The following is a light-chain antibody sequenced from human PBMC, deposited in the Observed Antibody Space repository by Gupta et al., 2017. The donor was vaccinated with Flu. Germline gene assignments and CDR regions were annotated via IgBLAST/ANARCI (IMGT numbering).Light chain of an antibody. J-gene: IGKJ1*01. CDR1: QCVSSSY. Sequence: EIVLTQSTGTLSVSPGERATLSCRASQCVSSSYLAWFQQNPVQAPRLLIYGASSRATGIPDRFSGSGSGTDFTLNISRLDPEDFAVYLCQQYGSSPRTFGQWTKVEIK. CDR3: QQYGSSPRT. V-gene: IGKV3-20*01. CDR2: GAS.